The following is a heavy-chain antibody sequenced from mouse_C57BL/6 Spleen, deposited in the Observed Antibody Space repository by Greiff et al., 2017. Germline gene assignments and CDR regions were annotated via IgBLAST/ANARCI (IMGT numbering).Heavy chain of an antibody. J-gene: IGHJ3*01. V-gene: IGHV5-17*01. CDR1: GFTFSDYG. D-gene: IGHD5-1*01. CDR2: ISSGSSTI. Sequence: EVNVVESGGGLVKPGGSLKLSCAASGFTFSDYGMHWVRQAPEKGLEWVAYISSGSSTIYYADTVKGRFTISRDNAKNTLFLQMTSLRSEDTAMYYCARGEYPAWFAYWGQGTLVTVSA. CDR3: ARGEYPAWFAY.